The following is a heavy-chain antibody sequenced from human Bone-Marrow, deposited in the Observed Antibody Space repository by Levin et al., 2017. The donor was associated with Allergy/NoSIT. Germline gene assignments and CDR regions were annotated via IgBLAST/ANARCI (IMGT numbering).Heavy chain of an antibody. CDR1: GYTFTGYY. V-gene: IGHV1-2*02. J-gene: IGHJ6*02. CDR3: ARDLVATIRQVGFGYYYYGMDV. CDR2: INPNSGGT. Sequence: ASVKVSCKASGYTFTGYYMHWVRQAPGQGLEWMGWINPNSGGTNYAQKFQGRVTMTRDTSISTAYMELSRLRSDDTAVYYCARDLVATIRQVGFGYYYYGMDVWGQGTTVTVSS. D-gene: IGHD5-12*01.